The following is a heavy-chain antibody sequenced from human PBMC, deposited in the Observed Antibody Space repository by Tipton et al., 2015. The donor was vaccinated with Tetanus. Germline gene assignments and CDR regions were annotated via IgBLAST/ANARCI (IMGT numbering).Heavy chain of an antibody. CDR3: ASREAYYYDSSGYYYDY. CDR2: ISAYNGDT. J-gene: IGHJ4*02. D-gene: IGHD3-22*01. Sequence: QLVQSGAEVKKPGASVKASCKASGYTFTSYGISWVRQAPGQGLEWMGWISAYNGDTNYAQKLQGRVTMTTDTSTSTAYMERRSLRSDDTAVYYCASREAYYYDSSGYYYDYWGQGTLVTVSS. CDR1: GYTFTSYG. V-gene: IGHV1-18*04.